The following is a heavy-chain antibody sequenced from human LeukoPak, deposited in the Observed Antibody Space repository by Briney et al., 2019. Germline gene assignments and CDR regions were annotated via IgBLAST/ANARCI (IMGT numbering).Heavy chain of an antibody. CDR1: GYTFTSYG. V-gene: IGHV7-4-1*02. Sequence: VASVKVSCKASGYTFTSYGISWVRQAPGQGPEWMGWINTNTGNPTYAQGFTGRFVFSLDTSVSTAYLQISNLKAEDTAVYYCARQERYTYGLLIDNWGQGTLVTVSS. D-gene: IGHD5-18*01. CDR3: ARQERYTYGLLIDN. CDR2: INTNTGNP. J-gene: IGHJ4*02.